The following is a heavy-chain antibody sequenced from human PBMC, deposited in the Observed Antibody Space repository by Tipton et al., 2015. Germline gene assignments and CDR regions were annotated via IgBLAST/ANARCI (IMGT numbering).Heavy chain of an antibody. CDR1: GFIFSDNG. V-gene: IGHV3-33*01. Sequence: RSLRLSCAASGFIFSDNGMHWVRQAPGKGLEWVAVIWYDGRNKYFADSVKGRFNISRDNSNNTVYLQMNSLRVEDTAVYYCARQKSSGWPFDPWGQGTLVTVSS. D-gene: IGHD6-19*01. J-gene: IGHJ5*02. CDR3: ARQKSSGWPFDP. CDR2: IWYDGRNK.